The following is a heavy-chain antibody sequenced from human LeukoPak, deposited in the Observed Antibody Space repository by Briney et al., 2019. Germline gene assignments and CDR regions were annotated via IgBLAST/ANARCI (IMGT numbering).Heavy chain of an antibody. CDR3: ARDLIAAAGTYNWFDP. V-gene: IGHV4-4*07. J-gene: IGHJ5*02. CDR1: GGSISSYY. Sequence: PSETLSLTCTVSGGSISSYYWSWIRQPAGKGLEWTGRIYTSGSTNYNPSLKSRVTMSVDTSKNQFSLKLSSVTAADTAVYYCARDLIAAAGTYNWFDPWGQGTLVTVSS. D-gene: IGHD6-13*01. CDR2: IYTSGST.